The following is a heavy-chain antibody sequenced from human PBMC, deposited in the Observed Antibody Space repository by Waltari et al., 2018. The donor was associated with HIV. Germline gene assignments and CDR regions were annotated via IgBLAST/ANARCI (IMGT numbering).Heavy chain of an antibody. Sequence: EVQLLESGGGLVQPGGSLRLSCAASGFTFSSYAMSWARPAPGKGLEWVSAISGSGGSTYYADSVKGRFTISRDNSKNTLYLQMNSLRAEDTAVYYCAKHSSSWYGSFDYWGQGTLVTVSS. D-gene: IGHD6-13*01. CDR2: ISGSGGST. CDR1: GFTFSSYA. V-gene: IGHV3-23*01. CDR3: AKHSSSWYGSFDY. J-gene: IGHJ4*02.